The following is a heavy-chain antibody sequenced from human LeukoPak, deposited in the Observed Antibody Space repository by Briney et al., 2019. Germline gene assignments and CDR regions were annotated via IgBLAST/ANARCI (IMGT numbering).Heavy chain of an antibody. Sequence: GGSLRLSCAASGFTFSSYSMNWVRQAPGKGLEWVSSISSSSSYIYYADSVKGRFTISRDNAKNSLYLQMNSLRAEDTAVYYCASTGDGETPSYDFWSGYYPAFDYWGQGTLVTVSS. CDR1: GFTFSSYS. D-gene: IGHD3-3*01. V-gene: IGHV3-21*01. CDR2: ISSSSSYI. J-gene: IGHJ4*02. CDR3: ASTGDGETPSYDFWSGYYPAFDY.